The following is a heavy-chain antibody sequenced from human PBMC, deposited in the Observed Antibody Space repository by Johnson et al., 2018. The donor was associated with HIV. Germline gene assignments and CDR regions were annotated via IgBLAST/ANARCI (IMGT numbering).Heavy chain of an antibody. CDR1: GFTFSNAW. Sequence: QVQLVESGGGLVQPGGSLRLSCAAPGFTFSNAWMSWVRQAPGKGLEWVAVISNDGSFQYYTDSVKGRFTISRDNSKNTVFLQMNSLRSDDTAVYFCARDQAYRSSWAVSFDIWGQGTMVIVSS. CDR2: ISNDGSFQ. CDR3: ARDQAYRSSWAVSFDI. V-gene: IGHV3-30*03. D-gene: IGHD6-13*01. J-gene: IGHJ3*02.